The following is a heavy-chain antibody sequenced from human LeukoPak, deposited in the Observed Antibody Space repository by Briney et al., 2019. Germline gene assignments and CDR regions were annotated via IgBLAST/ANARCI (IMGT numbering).Heavy chain of an antibody. J-gene: IGHJ4*02. CDR3: ARLGYNGGWYQYYFEY. CDR2: VYYSGTT. D-gene: IGHD6-19*01. Sequence: PSETLSLTCAVSGASISTSAYYWGWIRQPPGKGLQWIGSVYYSGTTYYNPSLQSRVTISVDTSKNQFSLELTSVTAADAAVYYCARLGYNGGWYQYYFEYWGLGTLVTASS. CDR1: GASISTSAYY. V-gene: IGHV4-39*01.